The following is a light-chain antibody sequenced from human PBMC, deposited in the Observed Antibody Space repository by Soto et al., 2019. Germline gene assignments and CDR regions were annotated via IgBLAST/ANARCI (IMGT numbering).Light chain of an antibody. CDR1: QGISSY. J-gene: IGKJ5*01. CDR2: AAS. Sequence: DIQLTQSPSFLSASVGDRVTITCRASQGISSYLAWYQQKPRKAPKLLIYAASTLQSGVPSRFSGSGSGTEFTLTISSLQPEDFATYYCQQLNSYPRTFGQGTRLAIK. CDR3: QQLNSYPRT. V-gene: IGKV1-9*01.